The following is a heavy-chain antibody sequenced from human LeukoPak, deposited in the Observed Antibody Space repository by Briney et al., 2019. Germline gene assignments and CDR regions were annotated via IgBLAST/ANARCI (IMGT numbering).Heavy chain of an antibody. D-gene: IGHD2-15*01. CDR3: ARDGPGYCSGGSCYSGLDY. CDR1: GGTFSSYA. V-gene: IGHV1-69*13. Sequence: SVKVSCKASGGTFSSYAISWVRQAPGQGLEWMGGIIPIFGTANYAQKFQGRVTITADESTSTAYMELSSLRSEDTAVYYCARDGPGYCSGGSCYSGLDYWGQGNLVTVSS. CDR2: IIPIFGTA. J-gene: IGHJ4*02.